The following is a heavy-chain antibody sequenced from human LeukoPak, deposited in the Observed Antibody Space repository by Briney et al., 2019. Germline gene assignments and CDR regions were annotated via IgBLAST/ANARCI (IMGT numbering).Heavy chain of an antibody. CDR2: IQPDGSEQ. CDR3: ARRAYYYDSSGYYYVM. CDR1: GFSFRSRW. Sequence: TGGSLRLSCAASGFSFRSRWMSWVRQAPGKGLEWVGNIQPDGSEQYPVDSVKGRFTISRDNARNSMFLQMNSLRAEDTAVYYCARRAYYYDSSGYYYVMWGQGTLVTVSS. D-gene: IGHD3-22*01. V-gene: IGHV3-7*03. J-gene: IGHJ4*02.